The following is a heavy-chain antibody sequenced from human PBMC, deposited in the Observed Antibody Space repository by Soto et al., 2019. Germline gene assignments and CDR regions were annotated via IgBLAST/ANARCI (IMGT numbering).Heavy chain of an antibody. CDR3: ATDLGVALAPLSILYFQQ. Sequence: ASVKVSGKVSGYSLNELCMHWVRQPPGKGLEWIGGFDPEEGKMIYAQNFQGRVTMTEDTSTDTAYMELNSLTSEDTAIYYCATDLGVALAPLSILYFQQWGQGTVVTVSS. CDR1: GYSLNELC. D-gene: IGHD3-10*01. J-gene: IGHJ1*01. V-gene: IGHV1-24*01. CDR2: FDPEEGKM.